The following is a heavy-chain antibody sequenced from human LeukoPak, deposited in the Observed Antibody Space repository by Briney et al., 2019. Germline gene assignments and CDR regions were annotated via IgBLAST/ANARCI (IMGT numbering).Heavy chain of an antibody. CDR2: ISADTNTI. D-gene: IGHD3/OR15-3a*01. CDR1: GFSFSSYN. CDR3: ARDQRTYYYNY. V-gene: IGHV3-48*04. Sequence: RGSLRLSCAASGFSFSSYNMNWVRQAPGKGLEWVSYISADTNTIYYADSVRGRFTISRDNAKMSLYLQMNSLRADDTAVYYCARDQRTYYYNYWGQGTLVTVSS. J-gene: IGHJ4*02.